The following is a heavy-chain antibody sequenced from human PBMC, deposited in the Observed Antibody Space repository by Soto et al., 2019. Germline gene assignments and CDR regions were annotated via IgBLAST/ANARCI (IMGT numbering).Heavy chain of an antibody. CDR3: AKARPRRPMSLWFGELYADGRFDY. D-gene: IGHD3-10*01. V-gene: IGHV3-23*01. CDR2: ISGSGGST. J-gene: IGHJ4*02. Sequence: GESLKISCAASGFTFSSYAMSWVRQAPGKGLEWVSAISGSGGSTYYADSVKGRFTISRDNSKNTLYLQMNSLRAEDPAVYYCAKARPRRPMSLWFGELYADGRFDYWGQGTLVTVSS. CDR1: GFTFSSYA.